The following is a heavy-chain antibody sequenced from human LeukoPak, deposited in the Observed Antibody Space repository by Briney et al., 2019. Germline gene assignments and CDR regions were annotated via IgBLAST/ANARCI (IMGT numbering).Heavy chain of an antibody. V-gene: IGHV4-4*07. CDR1: GGSISSYY. Sequence: SETLSLTCTVSGGSISSYYWSWIRQPAGKGLEWIGLIYTSGSTYYNPSLKSRVTISVDTSKNQFSLKLSSVTAADTAVYYCARGVRDSSSWYEYYYYYMDVWGKGTTVTVSS. D-gene: IGHD6-13*01. J-gene: IGHJ6*03. CDR3: ARGVRDSSSWYEYYYYYMDV. CDR2: IYTSGST.